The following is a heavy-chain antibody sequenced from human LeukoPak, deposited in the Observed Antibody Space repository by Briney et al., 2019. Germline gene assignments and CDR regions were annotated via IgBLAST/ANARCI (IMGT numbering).Heavy chain of an antibody. Sequence: ASVKVSCKASGYTFISYGISWLRQVPGQGLEWMGWINTDNGNTNYAQKFQGRVTMTRGTSTSTAYLELRSLTSDDTAVYYCARKGCKNICYVSHYWGQGTLVTVSS. CDR2: INTDNGNT. CDR1: GYTFISYG. D-gene: IGHD2-15*01. J-gene: IGHJ4*02. CDR3: ARKGCKNICYVSHY. V-gene: IGHV1-18*01.